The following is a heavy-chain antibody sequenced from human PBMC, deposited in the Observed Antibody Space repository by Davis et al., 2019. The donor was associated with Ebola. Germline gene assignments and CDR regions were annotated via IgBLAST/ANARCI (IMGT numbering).Heavy chain of an antibody. CDR3: ARDRGMIAAAGHFDY. CDR2: ISAYNGNT. Sequence: ASVKVSCKASGYTFTSYGISWVRQAPGQGLEWMGWISAYNGNTNYAQKLQGRVTMTTDTSTSTAYMELRSLRSDETAGYYCARDRGMIAAAGHFDYWGQGTLVTVSS. V-gene: IGHV1-18*01. D-gene: IGHD6-13*01. CDR1: GYTFTSYG. J-gene: IGHJ4*02.